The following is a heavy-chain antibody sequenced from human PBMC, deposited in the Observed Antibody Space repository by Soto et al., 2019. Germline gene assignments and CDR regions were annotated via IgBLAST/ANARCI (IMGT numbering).Heavy chain of an antibody. V-gene: IGHV1-69*06. D-gene: IGHD2-15*01. CDR1: GGTFSSYA. CDR3: ASLAPVVVAATAYFDY. Sequence: GASVKVSCKASGGTFSSYATSWVRQAPGQGLEWMGGIIPIFGTANYAQKFQGRVTITADKSTSTAYMELSSLRSEDTAVYYCASLAPVVVAATAYFDYWGQGTLVTVSS. CDR2: IIPIFGTA. J-gene: IGHJ4*02.